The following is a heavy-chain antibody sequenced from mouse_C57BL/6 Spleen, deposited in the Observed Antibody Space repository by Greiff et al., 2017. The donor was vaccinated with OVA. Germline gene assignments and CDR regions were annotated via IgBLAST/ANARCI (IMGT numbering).Heavy chain of an antibody. J-gene: IGHJ2*01. V-gene: IGHV3-1*01. CDR1: GYSITSGYD. CDR2: ISYSGST. D-gene: IGHD2-4*01. Sequence: DVKLQESGPGMVKPSQSLSLTCTVTGYSITSGYDWHWIRHFPGNKLEWMGYISYSGSTNYNPSLKSRISITHDTSKNHFFLKLNSVTTEDTATYYCARGLYDYENYFDYWGQGTTLTVSS. CDR3: ARGLYDYENYFDY.